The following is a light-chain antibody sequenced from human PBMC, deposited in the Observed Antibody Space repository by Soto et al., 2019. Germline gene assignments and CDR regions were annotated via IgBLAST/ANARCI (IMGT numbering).Light chain of an antibody. V-gene: IGKV1-16*01. J-gene: IGKJ1*01. Sequence: IQMTQSPSSLSASVGDRVTITCRASQGISNELGWYQQRPGKAPKVLIYGASNLQSGVPSRFSGSGSGTDFTLTISCLQSDDFATYYCQHYNSYSEAFGQGTKVDI. CDR3: QHYNSYSEA. CDR2: GAS. CDR1: QGISNE.